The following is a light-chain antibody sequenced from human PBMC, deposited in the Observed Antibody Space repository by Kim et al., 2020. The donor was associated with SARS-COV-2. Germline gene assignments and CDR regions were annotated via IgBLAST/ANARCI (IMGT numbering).Light chain of an antibody. CDR3: QQYNKWPPRT. V-gene: IGKV3-15*01. CDR2: GAS. CDR1: QSVSSN. Sequence: EVVMTQSPVTLSVSPGERATLSCRASQSVSSNLAWYQQKPGQAPRLLIYGASTRATGIPVRFSGSGSGTEFTLIITSLQSEDFAVYYCQQYNKWPPRTFGQGTKVDIK. J-gene: IGKJ1*01.